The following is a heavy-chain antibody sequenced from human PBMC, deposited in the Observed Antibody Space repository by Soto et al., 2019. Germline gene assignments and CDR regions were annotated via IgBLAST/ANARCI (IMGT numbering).Heavy chain of an antibody. D-gene: IGHD6-6*01. Sequence: ASVKVSCKASGYNFFSYGISWVRQAPGQGLEWMGWITAYNNKTKFDQRLQGRVTLTTDTSTTTAYMELRSLRSDDTAVYYCARTRVARPGYYGMDVWGQGTTVTSP. CDR2: ITAYNNKT. CDR3: ARTRVARPGYYGMDV. J-gene: IGHJ6*02. V-gene: IGHV1-18*04. CDR1: GYNFFSYG.